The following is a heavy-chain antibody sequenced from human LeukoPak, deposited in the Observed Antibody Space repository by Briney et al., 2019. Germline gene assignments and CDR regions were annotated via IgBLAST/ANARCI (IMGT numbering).Heavy chain of an antibody. Sequence: PSETLSLTCTVSGGSISGYYWSWIRQPPGKGLEWIGYIYYSGSTNYNPSLKSRVTISADTSKNQFSLKLSSVTAADTAVYYCARQGGYSYYWFDPWGQGTLVTVSS. CDR3: ARQGGYSYYWFDP. V-gene: IGHV4-59*08. CDR2: IYYSGST. CDR1: GGSISGYY. D-gene: IGHD5-18*01. J-gene: IGHJ5*02.